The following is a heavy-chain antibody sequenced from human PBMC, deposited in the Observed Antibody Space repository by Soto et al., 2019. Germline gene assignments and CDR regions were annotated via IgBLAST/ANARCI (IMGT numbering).Heavy chain of an antibody. D-gene: IGHD5-12*01. CDR1: GYTFTIYG. CDR2: ISPDNGNT. CDR3: ARATGYSGYAGMDF. J-gene: IGHJ6*02. V-gene: IGHV1-18*01. Sequence: QVQLVQSGGEVKKPGASVKVSCKASGYTFTIYGINWVRQAPGQGLEWMGWISPDNGNTNYAQKLQGRVTMTTDTSTSTGYMELRSRRSDDTAVYYCARATGYSGYAGMDFWGQGTTVTVSS.